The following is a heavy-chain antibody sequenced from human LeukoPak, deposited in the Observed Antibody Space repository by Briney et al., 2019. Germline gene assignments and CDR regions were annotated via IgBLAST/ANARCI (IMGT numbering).Heavy chain of an antibody. CDR2: ISYDGSNK. CDR3: AKVRVYYDFWSGLD. V-gene: IGHV3-30*18. CDR1: GFTFSTYG. D-gene: IGHD3-3*01. J-gene: IGHJ4*02. Sequence: GGSLRLSCAASGFTFSTYGMHWVRQAPGKGLEWVAVISYDGSNKYCADSVKGRFTISRDNSKNTLYLQMNSLRAEDTAVYYCAKVRVYYDFWSGLDWGQGTLVTVSS.